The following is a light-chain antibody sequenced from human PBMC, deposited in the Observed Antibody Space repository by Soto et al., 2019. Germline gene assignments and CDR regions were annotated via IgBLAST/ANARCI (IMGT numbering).Light chain of an antibody. CDR3: QQSSRTPIT. CDR2: GAS. Sequence: DIQMTQSPSSLSASVGDRVTISCRTSHRINSYFNWYQQKPGEAPTLLIYGASSLQSGVPSRFSGSGSGTDFTLAINSLQPDDFATYYCQQSSRTPITFGQGTRLEIK. J-gene: IGKJ5*01. CDR1: HRINSY. V-gene: IGKV1-39*01.